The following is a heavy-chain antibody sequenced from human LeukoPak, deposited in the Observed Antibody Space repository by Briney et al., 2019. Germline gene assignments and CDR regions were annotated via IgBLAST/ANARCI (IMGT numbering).Heavy chain of an antibody. CDR2: ISYDGSNK. J-gene: IGHJ6*02. Sequence: GGSLRLSCAASGFTFSSYGMPWVRQAPGKGLEWVAVISYDGSNKYYADSVKGRFTISRDNSKNTLYLQMNSLRAEDTAVYYCAKSLPPLRYYYYGMDVWGQGTTVTVSS. CDR3: AKSLPPLRYYYYGMDV. V-gene: IGHV3-30*18. CDR1: GFTFSSYG.